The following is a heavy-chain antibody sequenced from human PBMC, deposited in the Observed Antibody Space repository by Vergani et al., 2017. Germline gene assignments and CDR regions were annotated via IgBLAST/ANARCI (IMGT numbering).Heavy chain of an antibody. Sequence: QLQLQQSGPGLVKPSETLFLTCTVSADSISSGSYYWGWIRQPPGKGLEWIGYVYHTGSTYYNPSLESRLSISIDTSKNQFSLRLTSVTAADTAVYYCVGRGYSYGPQGYDYWGQGTLVTVSS. CDR3: VGRGYSYGPQGYDY. CDR2: VYHTGST. D-gene: IGHD5-18*01. CDR1: ADSISSGSYY. V-gene: IGHV4-30-4*08. J-gene: IGHJ4*02.